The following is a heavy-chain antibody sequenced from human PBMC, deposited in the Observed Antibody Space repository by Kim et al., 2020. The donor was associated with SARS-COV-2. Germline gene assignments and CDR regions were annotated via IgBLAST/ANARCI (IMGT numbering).Heavy chain of an antibody. J-gene: IGHJ3*02. CDR3: ARHGGLLWFGELLGAFDI. Sequence: KSRVTISVDTSKNQFSLKLSSVTAADTAVYYCARHGGLLWFGELLGAFDIWGQGTMVTVSS. V-gene: IGHV4-39*01. D-gene: IGHD3-10*01.